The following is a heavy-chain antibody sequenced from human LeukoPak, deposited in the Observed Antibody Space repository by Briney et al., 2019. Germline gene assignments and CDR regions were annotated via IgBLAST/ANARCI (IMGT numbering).Heavy chain of an antibody. V-gene: IGHV5-51*01. Sequence: GESLKISCQGSGYRFSSYWIGWVRQIPGQGLEWIGVLYPGDSDNKYNPSFQGQITISAYKSISTVYLQWGSLKASDTAMYYCAAYVYSGYDSFNIWGQGTLVTVSS. D-gene: IGHD3-22*01. CDR1: GYRFSSYW. J-gene: IGHJ3*02. CDR2: LYPGDSDN. CDR3: AAYVYSGYDSFNI.